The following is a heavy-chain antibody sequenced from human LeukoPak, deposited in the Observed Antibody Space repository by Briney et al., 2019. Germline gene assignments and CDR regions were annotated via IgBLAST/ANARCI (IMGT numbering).Heavy chain of an antibody. V-gene: IGHV3-74*01. D-gene: IGHD3-9*01. CDR1: GFSFSKYW. J-gene: IGHJ4*02. CDR2: IKEDGSYT. CDR3: ARDFDMGITPGDDFDF. Sequence: GGSLRLSCAASGFSFSKYWMHWVRQTPGEGLVWVARIKEDGSYTSYADSVKGRFTISRDNARNTVFLQMNSLRAEDTAVYYCARDFDMGITPGDDFDFWGQGTLVTVSS.